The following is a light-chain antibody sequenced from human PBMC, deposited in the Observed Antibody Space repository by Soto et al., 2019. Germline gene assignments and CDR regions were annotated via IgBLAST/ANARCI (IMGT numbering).Light chain of an antibody. CDR1: QTISSW. CDR2: TAS. J-gene: IGKJ1*01. Sequence: DIQMSQSPSTLSGPVGDRVSIPCPASQTISSWVAWYQQKPGKAPKLLIYTASTLKSGVPSRVSGRGSGTEFTLTISSRQPGDFATYYYQHYNRYSEAFGQGTKVDIK. V-gene: IGKV1-5*03. CDR3: QHYNRYSEA.